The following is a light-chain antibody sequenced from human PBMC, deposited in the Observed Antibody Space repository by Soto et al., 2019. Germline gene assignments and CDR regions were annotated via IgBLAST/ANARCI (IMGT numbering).Light chain of an antibody. J-gene: IGKJ4*01. CDR1: QGIAPY. V-gene: IGKV1-27*01. CDR3: QKYNSGPLT. CDR2: ATS. Sequence: DVQMTQSPSSLSAVVGDRVTITCRASQGIAPYLAWFQQKPGKVPKLLIYATSTLRSVVPSRISGSGSGPDFTLTISSLRPEDVGAYYCQKYNSGPLTFGGGTKVEIK.